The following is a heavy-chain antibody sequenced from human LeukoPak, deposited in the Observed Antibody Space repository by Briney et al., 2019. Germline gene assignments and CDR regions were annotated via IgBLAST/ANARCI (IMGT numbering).Heavy chain of an antibody. J-gene: IGHJ4*02. CDR3: ASLEDTAMTY. V-gene: IGHV4-59*01. CDR2: IYYSGST. CDR1: GGSISSYY. Sequence: SETLSLTCTVSGGSISSYYWSWIRQPPGKGLEWIGYIYYSGSTNYNPSLKSRVTISVDTSKNQFSLKLSSVTAADTAVYYCASLEDTAMTYWGQGTLVTVSS. D-gene: IGHD5-18*01.